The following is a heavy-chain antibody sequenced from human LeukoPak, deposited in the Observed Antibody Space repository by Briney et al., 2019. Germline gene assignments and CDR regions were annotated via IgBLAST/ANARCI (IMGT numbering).Heavy chain of an antibody. V-gene: IGHV3-48*03. Sequence: GGSLRLSCAASGFTFSSYEMNWVRQAPGKGLEWVSYISRSGSTIYYADSVKGRFTISRDNAKNSLYLQMNSLRAEDTAVYYCARDLTHYYGSGNWFDPWGQGTLVTVSS. D-gene: IGHD3-10*01. CDR1: GFTFSSYE. CDR2: ISRSGSTI. J-gene: IGHJ5*02. CDR3: ARDLTHYYGSGNWFDP.